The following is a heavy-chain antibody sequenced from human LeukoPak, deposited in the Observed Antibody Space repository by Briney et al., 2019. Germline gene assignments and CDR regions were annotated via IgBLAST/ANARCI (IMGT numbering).Heavy chain of an antibody. CDR2: IWHDGSNK. CDR3: ARDHGADDPIDY. CDR1: GFTFRSFG. V-gene: IGHV3-33*01. D-gene: IGHD4/OR15-4a*01. Sequence: GGSLRLSCTASGFTFRSFGMHWVRQAPGKGLEWVAVIWHDGSNKDYADSVRGRFTISRDNSKNTVHLQMNSLTAEDTAVYYCARDHGADDPIDYWGQGTLVTVSS. J-gene: IGHJ4*02.